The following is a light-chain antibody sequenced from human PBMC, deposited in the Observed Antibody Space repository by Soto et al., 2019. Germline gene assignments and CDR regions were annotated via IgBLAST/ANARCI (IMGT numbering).Light chain of an antibody. Sequence: EIVLTQSPGTVSLSPGERATLSCRASQSVTSNYLAWYQQKPGQAPRLLLFGASIRDTSIPDRFSGSWSGTDFTLTISMLEPEYFAVYYCEQYCSSPGTFGQGTKVEIK. V-gene: IGKV3-20*01. CDR1: QSVTSNY. J-gene: IGKJ1*01. CDR3: EQYCSSPGT. CDR2: GAS.